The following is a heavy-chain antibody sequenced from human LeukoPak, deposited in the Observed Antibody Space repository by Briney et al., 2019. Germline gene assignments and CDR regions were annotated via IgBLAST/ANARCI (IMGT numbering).Heavy chain of an antibody. V-gene: IGHV4-34*01. D-gene: IGHD3-9*01. CDR3: ARGGGVLRYFDWKTTYFDY. CDR2: INHSGST. J-gene: IGHJ4*02. Sequence: PSETLSLTCAVYGGSFSGYYWSWIRQPPGKGLEWIGEINHSGSTNYNPSLKSRVTISVDTSKNQFSLKLSSVTAADTAVYYCARGGGVLRYFDWKTTYFDYWGQGNLVTVSS. CDR1: GGSFSGYY.